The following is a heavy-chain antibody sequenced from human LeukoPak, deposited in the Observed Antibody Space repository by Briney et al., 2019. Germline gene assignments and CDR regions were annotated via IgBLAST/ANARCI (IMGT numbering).Heavy chain of an antibody. CDR1: GLTVSSNY. V-gene: IGHV3-66*01. Sequence: GGSLRLSCAASGLTVSSNYMSWVRQAPGEGLEWVSVIYSGGSTYYADSVKGRFTISRDNSKNTLYLQMNSLRAEDTAVYYCARDITDYYYGMDVWGQGTTVTVSS. CDR2: IYSGGST. CDR3: ARDITDYYYGMDV. D-gene: IGHD1-14*01. J-gene: IGHJ6*02.